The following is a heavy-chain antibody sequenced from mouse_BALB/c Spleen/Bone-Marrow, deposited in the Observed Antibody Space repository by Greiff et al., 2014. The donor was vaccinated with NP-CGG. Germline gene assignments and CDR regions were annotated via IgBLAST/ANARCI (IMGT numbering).Heavy chain of an antibody. CDR3: ARDGYSVGFAY. CDR1: GYSFTDYN. V-gene: IGHV1S135*01. J-gene: IGHJ3*01. Sequence: VQLQQSGPELVKPGASVKVSCKASGYSFTDYNMYWVKQSHGKSLEWIGYIDPYNDDTSYNQKFKGKATLTVDKSSNTAFMQLNSLTSEDSAVYSCARDGYSVGFAYWGQGTLVTVSA. D-gene: IGHD2-3*01. CDR2: IDPYNDDT.